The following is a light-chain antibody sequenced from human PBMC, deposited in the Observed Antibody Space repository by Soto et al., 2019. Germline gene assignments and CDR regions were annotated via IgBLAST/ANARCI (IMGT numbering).Light chain of an antibody. CDR3: SSYTRSSTSYV. CDR1: SSAVGGNNY. V-gene: IGLV2-14*03. J-gene: IGLJ1*01. Sequence: QSVLTKPASESGSPGQSITISCTGTSSAVGGNNYGARYQHPPDKPPELLIYDVSYRPSRVSNRFFVSKSGNTASLPISGLQAEDEAGYYCSSYTRSSTSYVFGTGTKVTGL. CDR2: DVS.